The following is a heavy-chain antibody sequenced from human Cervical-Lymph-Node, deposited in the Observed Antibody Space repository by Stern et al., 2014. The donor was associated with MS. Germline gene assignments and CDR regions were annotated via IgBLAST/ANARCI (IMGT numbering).Heavy chain of an antibody. CDR1: GDSVSGNSVV. V-gene: IGHV6-1*01. CDR3: ARSVLGRATFDY. J-gene: IGHJ4*02. CDR2: TFYRSKWYY. Sequence: QDQLVQSGPGLVKPSQTLSLTCGISGDSVSGNSVVWNWIRQSPSRGLEWLGRTFYRSKWYYEYALSVKSRITINPETSKNQFSLQLNSVTPEDTAVYYCARSVLGRATFDYWGQGTLVTVSS.